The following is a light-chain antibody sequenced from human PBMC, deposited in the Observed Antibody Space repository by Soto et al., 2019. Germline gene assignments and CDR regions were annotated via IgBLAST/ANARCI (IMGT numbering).Light chain of an antibody. V-gene: IGLV2-14*01. CDR3: SSYTSTSIYV. CDR2: DVS. Sequence: QSVLTHPASGSESPRHSITIPYTRTTSDVGAYHYVSWYQQHPGKAHTVMIYDVSNRPSGVSNRFSGSKSGNTASMTLSGLQAEDEADYYCSSYTSTSIYVFGTGTKVTVL. CDR1: TSDVGAYHY. J-gene: IGLJ1*01.